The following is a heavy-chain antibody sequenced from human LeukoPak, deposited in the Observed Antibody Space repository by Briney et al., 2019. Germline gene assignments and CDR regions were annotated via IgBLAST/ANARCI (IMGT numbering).Heavy chain of an antibody. Sequence: GRSLRLSCAASGFTFDDYAMHWVRQAPGKGLEWVSGISWNSGSIGYADSVKGRFTISRDNAKNSLYLQMNSLGAEDTALYYCAKGYDILTGYYSDTYDYWGQGTLVTVSS. V-gene: IGHV3-9*01. CDR2: ISWNSGSI. CDR3: AKGYDILTGYYSDTYDY. D-gene: IGHD3-9*01. J-gene: IGHJ4*02. CDR1: GFTFDDYA.